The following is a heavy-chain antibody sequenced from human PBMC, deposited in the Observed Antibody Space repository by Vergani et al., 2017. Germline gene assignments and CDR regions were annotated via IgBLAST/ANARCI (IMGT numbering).Heavy chain of an antibody. V-gene: IGHV1-2*02. J-gene: IGHJ5*02. D-gene: IGHD6-13*01. CDR1: GYTFTGYY. CDR3: ARDMRGSSSSWYRTGDNWFDP. Sequence: QVQLVQSGAEVKKPGASVKVSCKASGYTFTGYYMHWVRQAPGQGLEWMGWINPNSGGTNYAQKFQGRVTMTRDTSISTAYMELSRLRSDDTAVYYCARDMRGSSSSWYRTGDNWFDPWGQGTLVTVSS. CDR2: INPNSGGT.